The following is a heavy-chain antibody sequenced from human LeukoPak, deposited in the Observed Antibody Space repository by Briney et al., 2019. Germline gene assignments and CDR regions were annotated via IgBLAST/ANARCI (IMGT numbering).Heavy chain of an antibody. J-gene: IGHJ6*02. CDR2: IWYDGSNK. Sequence: GGSLRLSCAASGFTFSTYGMHWVRQAPGKGLEWVAVIWYDGSNKYYADSVKGRFTISRDNSKNTLYLQMNSLRAEDTAVYYCAREAIAAAFRYYYYGMDVWGQGTTVTVSS. CDR3: AREAIAAAFRYYYYGMDV. D-gene: IGHD6-13*01. CDR1: GFTFSTYG. V-gene: IGHV3-33*01.